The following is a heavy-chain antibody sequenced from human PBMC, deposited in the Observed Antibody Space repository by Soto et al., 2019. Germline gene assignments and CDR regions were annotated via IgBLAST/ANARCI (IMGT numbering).Heavy chain of an antibody. CDR1: GYTFTGYY. CDR3: ATYSPGIAAAGRGRSYYYGMDV. Sequence: ASVKVSCKASGYTFTGYYMHWVRQAPGQGLEWMGWINPNSGGTNYAQKFQGRVTMTRDTSIGTAYMELSRLRSDDTAVYYCATYSPGIAAAGRGRSYYYGMDVWGQGTTVTVSS. D-gene: IGHD6-13*01. CDR2: INPNSGGT. V-gene: IGHV1-2*02. J-gene: IGHJ6*02.